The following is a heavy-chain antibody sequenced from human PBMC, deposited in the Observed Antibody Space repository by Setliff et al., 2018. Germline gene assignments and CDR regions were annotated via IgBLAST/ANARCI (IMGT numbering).Heavy chain of an antibody. J-gene: IGHJ4*02. CDR2: IRHDGTTI. Sequence: GSLRLSCTSSGFPFSSYWMKWVRQAPGKGLGWVADIRHDGTTIYYMDAVKGRFTISRDDAKNALFLQMNSPRAEDTAVYYCVRDLHWGFDYWGLGTLVTVSS. CDR3: VRDLHWGFDY. D-gene: IGHD7-27*01. V-gene: IGHV3-7*01. CDR1: GFPFSSYW.